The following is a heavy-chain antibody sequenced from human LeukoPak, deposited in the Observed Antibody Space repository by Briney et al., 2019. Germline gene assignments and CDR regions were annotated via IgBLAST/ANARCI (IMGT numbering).Heavy chain of an antibody. CDR1: GYSISSGYY. CDR3: AIEDTAMVYFDY. CDR2: IYHSGST. J-gene: IGHJ4*02. V-gene: IGHV4-38-2*02. Sequence: SETLSLTCTVSGYSISSGYYWGWIRQPPGKGLEWIGSIYHSGSTYYNPSLKSRVTISVDTSKNQFSLKLSSVTAADTAVYYCAIEDTAMVYFDYWGQGTLVTVSS. D-gene: IGHD5-18*01.